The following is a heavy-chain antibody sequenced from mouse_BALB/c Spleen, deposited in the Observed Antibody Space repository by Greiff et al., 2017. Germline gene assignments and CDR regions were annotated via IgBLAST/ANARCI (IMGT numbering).Heavy chain of an antibody. J-gene: IGHJ3*01. CDR2: IDPANGNT. Sequence: VQLQQSGAELVKPGASVKLSCTASGFNIKDTYMHWVKQRPEQGLEWIGRIDPANGNTKYDPKFQGKATITADTSSNTAYLQLSSLTSEDTAVYYCASGGYFPSWFAYWGQGTLGTVSA. V-gene: IGHV14-3*02. CDR3: ASGGYFPSWFAY. D-gene: IGHD2-3*01. CDR1: GFNIKDTY.